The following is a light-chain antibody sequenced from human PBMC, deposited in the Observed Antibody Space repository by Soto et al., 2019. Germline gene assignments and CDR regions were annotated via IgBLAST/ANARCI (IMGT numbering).Light chain of an antibody. J-gene: IGLJ2*01. Sequence: QSVLTQPPSASGTPGQRVTISWSGGSSNLGRNSVSWYQQVPGTAPKLIIFNNNERPSGIPGRFSGSKSGASASLAIVGLQSEDEADYFCASWDDNLNGPLLFGGGTQLTVL. CDR3: ASWDDNLNGPLL. CDR2: NNN. V-gene: IGLV1-44*01. CDR1: SSNLGRNS.